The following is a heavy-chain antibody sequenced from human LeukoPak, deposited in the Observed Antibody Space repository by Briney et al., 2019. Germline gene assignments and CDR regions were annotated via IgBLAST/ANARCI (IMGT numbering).Heavy chain of an antibody. Sequence: SVKVSCKASGGTFSSYAISWVRQAPGHGLEWMGGIIPIFGTANYAQKFQGRVTITADESTSTAYMELSSLRSEDTAVYYCARDLYGELGWFDPWGQGTLVTVSS. CDR3: ARDLYGELGWFDP. J-gene: IGHJ5*02. D-gene: IGHD1-26*01. CDR2: IIPIFGTA. CDR1: GGTFSSYA. V-gene: IGHV1-69*01.